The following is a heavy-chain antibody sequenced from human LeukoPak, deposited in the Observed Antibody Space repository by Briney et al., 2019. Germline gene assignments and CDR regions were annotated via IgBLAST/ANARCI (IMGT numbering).Heavy chain of an antibody. CDR3: ARDPNLRSGPERNFDY. D-gene: IGHD3-10*01. Sequence: ASVKVSCKASGYTFTSYGISWVRQAPGQGLEWMGWISAYNGNTNYAQKLQGRVTMTTDTSTSTAYMELRSLRSEDTAVYYCARDPNLRSGPERNFDYWGQGTLVTVSS. J-gene: IGHJ4*02. CDR1: GYTFTSYG. V-gene: IGHV1-18*01. CDR2: ISAYNGNT.